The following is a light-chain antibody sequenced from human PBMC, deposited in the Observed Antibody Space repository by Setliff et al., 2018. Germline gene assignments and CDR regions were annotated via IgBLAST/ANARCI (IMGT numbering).Light chain of an antibody. CDR2: DVT. J-gene: IGLJ2*01. Sequence: QSALAQPRSVSGSLGQSVTISCTGTSADIGFYNYVSWYQQHPGKAPKLLIYDVTKRPSGIPARFSGSKSDNTASLTISGLQADDEAEYHCCSYAGSYILIFGGGTKGTVL. CDR3: CSYAGSYILI. CDR1: SADIGFYNY. V-gene: IGLV2-11*01.